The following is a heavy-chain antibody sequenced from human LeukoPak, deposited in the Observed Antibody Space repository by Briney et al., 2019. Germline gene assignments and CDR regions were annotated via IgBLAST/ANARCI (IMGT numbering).Heavy chain of an antibody. J-gene: IGHJ3*02. V-gene: IGHV3-53*05. CDR1: GFTVSSNS. Sequence: GGSLRLSCTVSGFTVSSNSWSWVRQAPGKGLEWVSFIYSGGNTHYSDSVKGRFTISRDNSKNTLYLQMNSLRAEDTAVYYCAREVAVLMVYGNAFDIWGQGTMVTVSS. D-gene: IGHD2-8*01. CDR3: AREVAVLMVYGNAFDI. CDR2: IYSGGNT.